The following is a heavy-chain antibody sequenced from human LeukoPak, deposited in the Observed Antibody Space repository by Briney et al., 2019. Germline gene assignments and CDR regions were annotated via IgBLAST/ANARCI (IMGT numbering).Heavy chain of an antibody. D-gene: IGHD4-17*01. V-gene: IGHV4-4*07. CDR1: GGSISSYY. CDR3: ARDLSDYGDYVSWFDP. Sequence: KASETLSLTCTVSGGSISSYYWSWIRQPAGKGLEWIGRIYTSGSTNYNPSLKSRVTMSVDASKNQFSLKLSSVTAADTAVYYCARDLSDYGDYVSWFDPWGQGTLVTVSS. J-gene: IGHJ5*02. CDR2: IYTSGST.